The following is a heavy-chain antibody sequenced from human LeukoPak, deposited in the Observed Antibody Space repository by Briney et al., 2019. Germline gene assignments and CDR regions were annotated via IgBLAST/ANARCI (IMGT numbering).Heavy chain of an antibody. CDR3: ARDPSRYCSSTSCYADDAFDI. Sequence: PGGSLRLSCAASGFTFSSCEMNWVRQAPGKGLEWVSYISSSGSTIYYADSVKGRFTISRDNAKNSLYLQMNSLRAEDTAVYYCARDPSRYCSSTSCYADDAFDIWGQGTMVTVSS. CDR2: ISSSGSTI. J-gene: IGHJ3*02. CDR1: GFTFSSCE. V-gene: IGHV3-48*03. D-gene: IGHD2-2*01.